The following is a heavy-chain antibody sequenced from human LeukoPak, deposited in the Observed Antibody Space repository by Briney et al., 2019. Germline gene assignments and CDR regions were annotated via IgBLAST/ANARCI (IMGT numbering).Heavy chain of an antibody. CDR3: ARVLATVTTGGMDV. V-gene: IGHV4-61*01. D-gene: IGHD4-17*01. J-gene: IGHJ6*04. Sequence: KPSETLSLTCTVSGGSVSSGSYHWSLVRQPPGKGLGGVGYIYYSGSTNYNPSLKSRVTISVDTSKNQFSLKLSSVTAADTAVYYCARVLATVTTGGMDVWGKGTTVTVSS. CDR1: GGSVSSGSYH. CDR2: IYYSGST.